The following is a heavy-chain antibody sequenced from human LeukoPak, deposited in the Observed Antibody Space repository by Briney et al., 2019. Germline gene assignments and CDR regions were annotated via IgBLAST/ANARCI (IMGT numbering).Heavy chain of an antibody. CDR3: ARPACSSTSCYLYFQH. Sequence: GESLKISCKASGYSFITYWIGWVRQMPGKGLEWMGIIYPADSQTRYSPSFQGQVTTSADKSISTAYLQWSSLKASDTAIYYCARPACSSTSCYLYFQHWGQGTLVTVSS. D-gene: IGHD2-2*01. CDR1: GYSFITYW. CDR2: IYPADSQT. J-gene: IGHJ1*01. V-gene: IGHV5-51*01.